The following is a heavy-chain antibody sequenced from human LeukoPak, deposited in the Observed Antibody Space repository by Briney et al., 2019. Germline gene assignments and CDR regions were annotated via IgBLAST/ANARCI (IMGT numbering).Heavy chain of an antibody. CDR1: GYSTSSGYY. D-gene: IGHD2-2*01. J-gene: IGHJ4*02. Sequence: SETLSLTCTVSGYSTSSGYYWGWIRQPPGKGLEWIGSIYHSGSTYYNPSLKSRVTISVDTSKNQFSLKLSSVTAADTAVYYCARDPDIVVVPAADWGQGTLVTVSS. CDR3: ARDPDIVVVPAAD. V-gene: IGHV4-38-2*02. CDR2: IYHSGST.